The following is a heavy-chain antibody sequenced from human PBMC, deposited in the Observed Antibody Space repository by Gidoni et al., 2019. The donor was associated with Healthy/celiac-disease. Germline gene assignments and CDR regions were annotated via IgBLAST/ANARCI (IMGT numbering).Heavy chain of an antibody. D-gene: IGHD2-2*02. V-gene: IGHV3-30*01. Sequence: QVQLVESGGGVVQPGRSLRLSCAASGFTFSSYAMHWVRQAPGKGLEWVAVISYDGSNKYYADSVKGRFTISRDNSKNTLYLQMNSLRAEDTAVYYCARFRYCSSTSCYRVPAEVDYWGQGTLVTVSS. CDR2: ISYDGSNK. J-gene: IGHJ4*02. CDR3: ARFRYCSSTSCYRVPAEVDY. CDR1: GFTFSSYA.